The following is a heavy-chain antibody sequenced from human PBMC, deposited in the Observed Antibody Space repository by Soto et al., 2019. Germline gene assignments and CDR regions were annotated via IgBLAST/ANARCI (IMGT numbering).Heavy chain of an antibody. CDR3: ARSAADGTRLSRYEIGFGT. V-gene: IGHV4-59*02. CDR2: IYYSGNT. D-gene: IGHD6-13*01. J-gene: IGHJ5*02. CDR1: AGCVSRYY. Sequence: SAGCVSRYYWNVVGQLQKKGLEWIGYIYYSGNTNYNPSLKSRVTISLDTSKKQISLQVTSVTAADTAVYYCARSAADGTRLSRYEIGFGTWGQGTLVTGSS.